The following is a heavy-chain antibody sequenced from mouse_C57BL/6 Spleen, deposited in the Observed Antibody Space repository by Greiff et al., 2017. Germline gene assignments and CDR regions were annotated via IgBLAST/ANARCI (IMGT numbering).Heavy chain of an antibody. CDR1: GYAFSSYW. CDR3: ARPPYYYGSSYDAMDY. Sequence: LHQSGASVKLSCKASGYAFSSYWMNWVKQRPGKGLEWIGQIYPGDGDTNYNGKFKGKATLTADKSSSTAYMQLSSLTSEDSAVYFCARPPYYYGSSYDAMDYWGQGTSVTVSS. J-gene: IGHJ4*01. V-gene: IGHV1-80*01. D-gene: IGHD1-1*01. CDR2: IYPGDGDT.